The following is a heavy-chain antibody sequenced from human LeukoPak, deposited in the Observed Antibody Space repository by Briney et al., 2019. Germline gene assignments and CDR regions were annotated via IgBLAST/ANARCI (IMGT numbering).Heavy chain of an antibody. CDR1: GGSISSYY. Sequence: SETLPLTCTVSGGSISSYYWTWIRQPPRKGLEWIGYIYYSGSTNYNPSLKSRVTISVDTSKNQFSLKLTSVTAADTAVYYCARGVNSGYFDYCGQGTLVTVSS. D-gene: IGHD1-26*01. CDR2: IYYSGST. CDR3: ARGVNSGYFDY. V-gene: IGHV4-59*01. J-gene: IGHJ4*02.